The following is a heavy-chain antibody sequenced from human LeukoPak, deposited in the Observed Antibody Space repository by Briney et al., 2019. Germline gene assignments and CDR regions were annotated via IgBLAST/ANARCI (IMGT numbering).Heavy chain of an antibody. V-gene: IGHV3-66*01. CDR3: VKSTGWYSSSWYLTD. Sequence: GGSLRLSCAGSGFIVSSNYMSWVRQAAGKGLEWVSVIYGSSRTYYADSVKGRFTISRDNSKNTVYLQMDSLRDEDTAVYYCVKSTGWYSSSWYLTDWGQGTLVTVSS. CDR2: IYGSSRT. D-gene: IGHD6-13*01. J-gene: IGHJ4*02. CDR1: GFIVSSNY.